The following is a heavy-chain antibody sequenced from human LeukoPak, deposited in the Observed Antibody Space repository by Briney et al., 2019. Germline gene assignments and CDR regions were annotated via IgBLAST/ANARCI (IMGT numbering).Heavy chain of an antibody. Sequence: GGSLRLSFAASGFTFSSNWMSWVRQTPGKGREWVANIKQDGSEKYYVDSVKGRFTISRDNAKNSLYLQMNSLRAEDTAVYYCARDGSDISGSYFWGQGTLVTVSS. CDR1: GFTFSSNW. D-gene: IGHD1-26*01. J-gene: IGHJ4*02. CDR3: ARDGSDISGSYF. V-gene: IGHV3-7*01. CDR2: IKQDGSEK.